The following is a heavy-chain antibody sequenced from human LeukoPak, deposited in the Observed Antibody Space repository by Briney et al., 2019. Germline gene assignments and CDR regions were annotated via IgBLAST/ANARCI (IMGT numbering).Heavy chain of an antibody. CDR3: ARVGLYYGMDV. Sequence: SETLSLSCAVSGGSISSYYWSWIRQPPGKGLEWIWYIYYSGSTNYNPSLKSRVTISVDTSKNQFSLKVSSVTAADTAVYYCARVGLYYGMDVWGQGTTVTVSS. CDR2: IYYSGST. J-gene: IGHJ6*02. CDR1: GGSISSYY. V-gene: IGHV4-59*01.